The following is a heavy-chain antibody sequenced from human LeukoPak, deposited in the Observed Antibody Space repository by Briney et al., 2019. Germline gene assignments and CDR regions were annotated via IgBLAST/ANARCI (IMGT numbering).Heavy chain of an antibody. J-gene: IGHJ4*02. CDR3: ARNTDY. D-gene: IGHD5-18*01. V-gene: IGHV2-70*04. Sequence: ESGPTLVNPTQTLTLTCTFSGFSPSSSGMRVSWIRQPPGKALEWLARIDWDDDKFYTTSLKTRLTISKDTSKNQVVLTMTNMDPVDTVTYYCARNTDYWGQGTLVTVSS. CDR1: GFSPSSSGMR. CDR2: IDWDDDK.